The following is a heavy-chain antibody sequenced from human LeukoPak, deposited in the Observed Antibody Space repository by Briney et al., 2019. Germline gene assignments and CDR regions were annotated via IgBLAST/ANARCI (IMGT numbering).Heavy chain of an antibody. J-gene: IGHJ4*02. CDR3: AKISVTLTRDY. CDR2: ISYDGSNK. V-gene: IGHV3-30-3*01. CDR1: GFTFSSYA. Sequence: GRSLRLSCAASGFTFSSYAMHWVRQAPGKGLEWVAVISYDGSNKYYADSVKGRFTISRDNSKNTLYLQMNSLRADDTAVYYCAKISVTLTRDYWGQGTLVTVSS. D-gene: IGHD6-19*01.